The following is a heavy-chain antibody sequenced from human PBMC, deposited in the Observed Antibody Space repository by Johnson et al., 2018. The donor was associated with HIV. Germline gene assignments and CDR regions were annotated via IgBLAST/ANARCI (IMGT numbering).Heavy chain of an antibody. D-gene: IGHD6-6*01. Sequence: QMLLVESGGGLVQPGRSLRLSCAASGFTFSSYAMHWVRQAPGKGLEWVAVISYDGSNKYYADSVKGRFTISRDNSKNTLYLQMNSLRAEDTAVYYCARGGQLVAFDIWGQGTMVTVSS. V-gene: IGHV3-30*04. J-gene: IGHJ3*02. CDR1: GFTFSSYA. CDR3: ARGGQLVAFDI. CDR2: ISYDGSNK.